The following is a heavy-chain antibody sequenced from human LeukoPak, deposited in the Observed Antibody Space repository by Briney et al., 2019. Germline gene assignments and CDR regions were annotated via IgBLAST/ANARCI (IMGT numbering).Heavy chain of an antibody. D-gene: IGHD2-2*01. Sequence: ASVKVPCKASGYTFTGYYMHWVRQAPGQGLEWMAWINPNSGGTYYAQNFHDRITMTRDTSISTAYMELSRLRSDDTAIYYCARANALYCSSTSCLFDYWGQGTLVTVSS. CDR2: INPNSGGT. J-gene: IGHJ4*02. CDR3: ARANALYCSSTSCLFDY. CDR1: GYTFTGYY. V-gene: IGHV1-2*02.